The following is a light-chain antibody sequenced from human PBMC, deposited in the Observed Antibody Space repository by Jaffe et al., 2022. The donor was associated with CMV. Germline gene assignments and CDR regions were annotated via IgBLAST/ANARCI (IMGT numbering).Light chain of an antibody. CDR2: TTS. CDR3: QQYYTYPLT. CDR1: QDISTY. Sequence: AIRITQSPSSLSASTGDRVTITCRASQDISTYLAWYQQKPGKAPKLLIYTTSSLQSGVPSRFSGTGSGTDFTLTINCLQSEDFATYYCQQYYTYPLTFGGGTKVEIK. V-gene: IGKV1-8*01. J-gene: IGKJ4*01.